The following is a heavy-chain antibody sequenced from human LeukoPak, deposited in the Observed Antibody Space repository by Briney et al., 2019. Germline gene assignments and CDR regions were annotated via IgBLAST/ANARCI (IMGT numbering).Heavy chain of an antibody. CDR3: SRSSGWLSVY. D-gene: IGHD6-19*01. CDR1: GFTFGDYL. Sequence: GGSLRLSCTASGFTFGDYLMSWFRQAPGKGLEWIGFIRRKLDGGTAEYAASVKGRFTISRDDSTSIAYLQMNSLKTEDTAVYYCSRSSGWLSVYWGQVTLVTVSS. V-gene: IGHV3-49*03. CDR2: IRRKLDGGTA. J-gene: IGHJ4*02.